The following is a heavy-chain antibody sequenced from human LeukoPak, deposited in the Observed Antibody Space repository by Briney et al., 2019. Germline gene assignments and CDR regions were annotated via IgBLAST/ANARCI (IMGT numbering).Heavy chain of an antibody. CDR2: IYYSGST. V-gene: IGHV4-39*01. D-gene: IGHD6-13*01. Sequence: PSETLSLTCTVSGGSISSSIYYWGWIRQPPGKGLEWIGSIYYSGSTYYNPSLKSRVTISVDTSKNQFPLKLSSVTAADTAVYYCARGAAAGIDYWGQGTLVTVSS. CDR3: ARGAAAGIDY. CDR1: GGSISSSIYY. J-gene: IGHJ4*02.